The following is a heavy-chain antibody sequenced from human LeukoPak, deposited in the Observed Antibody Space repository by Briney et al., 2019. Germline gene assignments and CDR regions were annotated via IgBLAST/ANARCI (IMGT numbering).Heavy chain of an antibody. V-gene: IGHV1-2*02. Sequence: ASVKVSCKASGYTFTGYYMHWVRQAPGQGLEWMGWINPNSGGTNYAQKFQGRVTMTRDTSISTAYMELSRLRSDDTAVYYCARDRRRIQLWYYFDYWGQGTLVTVSS. D-gene: IGHD5-18*01. CDR1: GYTFTGYY. CDR2: INPNSGGT. CDR3: ARDRRRIQLWYYFDY. J-gene: IGHJ4*02.